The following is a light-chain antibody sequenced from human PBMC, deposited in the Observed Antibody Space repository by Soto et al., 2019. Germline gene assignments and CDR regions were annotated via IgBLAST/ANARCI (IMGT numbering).Light chain of an antibody. CDR1: HDITSY. CDR3: QKCDYLPI. J-gene: IGKJ3*01. Sequence: DIQMTQSPSSLSASVGDRVTITCQASHDITSYLTWYQHKPGKAPKLLIYDASILEAVVPSRFSGSGSGTDFTFTSSSLQPEDVATYYCQKCDYLPIFGPGTTVDFK. CDR2: DAS. V-gene: IGKV1-33*01.